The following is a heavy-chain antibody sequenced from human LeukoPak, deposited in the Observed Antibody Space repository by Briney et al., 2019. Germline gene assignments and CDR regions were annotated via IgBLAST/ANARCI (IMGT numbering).Heavy chain of an antibody. J-gene: IGHJ6*03. CDR2: ISSSSSYI. D-gene: IGHD6-19*01. CDR1: GFTFSSYS. Sequence: GGSLRLSCAASGFTFSSYSMNWVRQAPGKVLEWVSSISSSSSYIYYADSVKGRFTISRDNAKNSLYLQMNSLRAEDTAVYYCARGLPIAVAGTPPYMDVWGKGTTVTVSS. V-gene: IGHV3-21*01. CDR3: ARGLPIAVAGTPPYMDV.